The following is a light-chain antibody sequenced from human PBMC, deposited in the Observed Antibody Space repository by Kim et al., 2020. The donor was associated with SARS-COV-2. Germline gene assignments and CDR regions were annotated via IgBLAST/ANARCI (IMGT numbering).Light chain of an antibody. J-gene: IGKJ1*01. CDR3: QQYNTFPWT. V-gene: IGKV1-5*03. CDR2: KAS. CDR1: QSINTW. Sequence: DIQMTQSPSTLSASVGDRVTITCRASQSINTWLAWYQQKPGKAPKLLIYKASSLESGVPSRFSGSGSGTDFTLTVSSLQPDDFAIYYCQQYNTFPWTFGHGTKVDIK.